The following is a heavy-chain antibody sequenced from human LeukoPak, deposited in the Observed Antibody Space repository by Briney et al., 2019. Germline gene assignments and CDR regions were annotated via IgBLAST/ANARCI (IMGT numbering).Heavy chain of an antibody. V-gene: IGHV3-53*01. J-gene: IGHJ5*02. Sequence: GGSLRLSCAASGFTVSSNYMSWVRQAPGKGLEWVSVIYSGGSTYYADSVKGRFTISRDNSKNTLYLQMNSLRAEDTAVYYCARSLSYYDGIGFVEWFDHWGQGTLVTVSS. CDR1: GFTVSSNY. CDR3: ARSLSYYDGIGFVEWFDH. D-gene: IGHD3-22*01. CDR2: IYSGGST.